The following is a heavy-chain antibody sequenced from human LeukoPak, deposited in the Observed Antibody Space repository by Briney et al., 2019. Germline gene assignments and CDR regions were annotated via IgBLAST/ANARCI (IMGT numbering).Heavy chain of an antibody. CDR1: GFTFDDYG. V-gene: IGHV3-20*04. CDR2: INWNGGST. CDR3: ARLGVGATRDAFDI. D-gene: IGHD1-26*01. Sequence: PGGSLRLSCAASGFTFDDYGMSWVRQAPGKGQEWVSGINWNGGSTGYADSVKGRFTISRDNAKNSLYLQMNSLRAEDTALYYCARLGVGATRDAFDIWGQGTMVTVSS. J-gene: IGHJ3*02.